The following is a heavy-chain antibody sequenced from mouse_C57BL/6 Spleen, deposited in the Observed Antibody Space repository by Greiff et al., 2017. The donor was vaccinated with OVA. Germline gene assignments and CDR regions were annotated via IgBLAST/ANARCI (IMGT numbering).Heavy chain of an antibody. V-gene: IGHV1-52*01. Sequence: VKLQQPGAELVRPGSSVKLSCKASGYTFTSYWMHWVKQRPIQGLEWIGNIDPSDSDTHYNQKFKDKATLTVDKSSSTAYMQLSSLTSEDSAVYYWAMLYYGSSYGYFDVWGTGTTVTVSS. CDR1: GYTFTSYW. J-gene: IGHJ1*03. D-gene: IGHD1-1*01. CDR2: IDPSDSDT. CDR3: AMLYYGSSYGYFDV.